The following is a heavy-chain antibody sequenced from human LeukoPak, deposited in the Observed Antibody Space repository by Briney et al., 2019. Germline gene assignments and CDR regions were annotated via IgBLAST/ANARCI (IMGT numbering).Heavy chain of an antibody. D-gene: IGHD2-21*01. V-gene: IGHV3-23*01. CDR1: GFTFSSYA. Sequence: GGSLRLSCAASGFTFSSYAMGWVRQAPGKGLEWVSAISGSGGSTYYADSVKGRFTISRDNSKNTLYLQMNSLRAEDTAVYYCAKDIGDNGGFDLWGRGTLVTVSS. J-gene: IGHJ2*01. CDR3: AKDIGDNGGFDL. CDR2: ISGSGGST.